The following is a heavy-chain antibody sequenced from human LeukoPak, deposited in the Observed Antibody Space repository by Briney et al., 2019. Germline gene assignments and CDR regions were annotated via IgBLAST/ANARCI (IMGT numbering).Heavy chain of an antibody. CDR2: IWVDGSQK. CDR3: IVVLVPAAFWHFDV. Sequence: QSGGSLRLSCAASGFTFSTYGFHWIRQAPGKGLEWVAVIWVDGSQKYYADSVRGRFTFSRDNSKNTLYLQMDSLRAEDTAVYYCIVVLVPAAFWHFDVWGRGTQVTVSS. J-gene: IGHJ2*01. D-gene: IGHD2-8*02. CDR1: GFTFSTYG. V-gene: IGHV3-33*03.